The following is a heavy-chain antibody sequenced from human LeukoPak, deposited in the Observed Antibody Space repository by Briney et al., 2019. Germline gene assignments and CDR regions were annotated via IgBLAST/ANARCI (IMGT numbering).Heavy chain of an antibody. CDR1: GGSISSYY. CDR2: IYYSGST. D-gene: IGHD3-3*01. J-gene: IGHJ6*02. CDR3: ARLAYDFWSGWPSEGMDV. V-gene: IGHV4-59*08. Sequence: SETLSLTCTVSGGSISSYYWSWIRQPPGKGLEWIGYIYYSGSTNYNPSLKSRVTLSVDTSKNQFSLKLSSVTAADTAVYYCARLAYDFWSGWPSEGMDVWGQGTTVTVSS.